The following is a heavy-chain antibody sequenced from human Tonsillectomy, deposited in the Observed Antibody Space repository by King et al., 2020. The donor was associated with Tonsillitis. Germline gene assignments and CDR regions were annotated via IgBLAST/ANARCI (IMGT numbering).Heavy chain of an antibody. Sequence: QLVESGGGLVKPGGSLRLSCAASGFTFSDYYMSWIRQAPGKGLEWVSHISSSGSHTNYADSVKGRFTISRDNAKNSLYLQMNSLKAEDTAVYYCARPLFGEQWLVPFDYWGQGTLVTVSS. J-gene: IGHJ4*02. CDR1: GFTFSDYY. CDR3: ARPLFGEQWLVPFDY. D-gene: IGHD6-19*01. V-gene: IGHV3-11*06. CDR2: ISSSGSHT.